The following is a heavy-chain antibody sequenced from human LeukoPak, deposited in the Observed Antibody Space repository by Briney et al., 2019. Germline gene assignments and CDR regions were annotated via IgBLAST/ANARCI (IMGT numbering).Heavy chain of an antibody. V-gene: IGHV3-30*04. CDR3: AREGYDFWSGTAEYFQH. CDR2: ISYDGSNK. CDR1: GFTFSSYA. Sequence: GGSLRLSCAASGFTFSSYAMHWVRQAPGKGLEWVAVISYDGSNKYYADSVRGRFTISRDNSKNTLYLQMNSLRAEDTAVYYCAREGYDFWSGTAEYFQHWGQGTLVTVSS. D-gene: IGHD3-3*01. J-gene: IGHJ1*01.